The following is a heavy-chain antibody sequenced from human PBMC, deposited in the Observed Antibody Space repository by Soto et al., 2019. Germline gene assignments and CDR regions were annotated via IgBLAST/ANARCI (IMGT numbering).Heavy chain of an antibody. CDR2: IIPIFGTA. CDR3: ARGIVGATPYYFDY. CDR1: GGTFSSYA. D-gene: IGHD1-26*01. Sequence: QVQLVQSGAEVKKPGSSVKVSCKASGGTFSSYAISWVRPAPGQGLEWMGGIIPIFGTANYAQKFQGRVTITADESTSTAYMERSSLRSEDTAVYYCARGIVGATPYYFDYWGQGTLVTVSS. V-gene: IGHV1-69*01. J-gene: IGHJ4*02.